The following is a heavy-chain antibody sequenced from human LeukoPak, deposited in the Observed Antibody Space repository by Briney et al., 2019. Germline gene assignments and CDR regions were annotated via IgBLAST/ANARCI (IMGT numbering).Heavy chain of an antibody. CDR1: GFTFTNYA. J-gene: IGHJ4*02. CDR2: ISYDGSNK. Sequence: GGSLRLSCAASGFTFTNYAIHWVRQAPGKGLEWVAVISYDGSNKYYADSVKGRFTISRDNSKNTLYLQMNSLRAEDTAVYYCARVALEWLFRYYFDYWGQGTLVTVSS. V-gene: IGHV3-30-3*01. D-gene: IGHD3-3*01. CDR3: ARVALEWLFRYYFDY.